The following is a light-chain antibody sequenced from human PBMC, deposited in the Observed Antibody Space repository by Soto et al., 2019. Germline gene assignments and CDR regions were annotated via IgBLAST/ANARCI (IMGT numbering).Light chain of an antibody. J-gene: IGKJ4*01. CDR2: GIS. CDR3: QQYNNWPLT. CDR1: QSVSSN. Sequence: EIVMTQSPATLSVSPGERVTLSCRASQSVSSNLAWYQKRPGQTDRLLIYGISTRATGLPARFSGSRSETEFTLTISRLQSEDFAVYYCQQYNNWPLTFGGGTKVEIK. V-gene: IGKV3-15*01.